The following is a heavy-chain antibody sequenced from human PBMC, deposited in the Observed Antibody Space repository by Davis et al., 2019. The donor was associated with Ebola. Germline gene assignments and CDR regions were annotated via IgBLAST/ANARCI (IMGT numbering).Heavy chain of an antibody. CDR2: IRYDGSNK. Sequence: GESLKISCAASGFTFSSYGMHWVRQAPGKGLEWVAFIRYDGSNKYYADSVKGRFTISRDNAKNSLYLQMNSLRAEDTAVYYCARDGWGGSSWYWYFDLWGRGTLVTVSS. V-gene: IGHV3-30*02. J-gene: IGHJ2*01. D-gene: IGHD6-13*01. CDR1: GFTFSSYG. CDR3: ARDGWGGSSWYWYFDL.